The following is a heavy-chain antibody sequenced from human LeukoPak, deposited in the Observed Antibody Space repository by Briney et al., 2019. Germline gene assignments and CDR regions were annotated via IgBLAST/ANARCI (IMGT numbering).Heavy chain of an antibody. CDR3: AKDRRGYYDILTGYYNPGHFDY. V-gene: IGHV3-30*04. CDR2: ISYDGSNK. D-gene: IGHD3-9*01. J-gene: IGHJ4*02. Sequence: GGSLRLSCAASGFTFSSYAMHWVRQAPGKGLEWVAVISYDGSNKYYADSVKGRFTISRDNSKNTLYLQMNSLRAEDAAVYYCAKDRRGYYDILTGYYNPGHFDYWGQGTLVTVSS. CDR1: GFTFSSYA.